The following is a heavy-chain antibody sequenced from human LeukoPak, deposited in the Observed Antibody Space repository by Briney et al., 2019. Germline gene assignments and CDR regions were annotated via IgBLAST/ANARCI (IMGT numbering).Heavy chain of an antibody. CDR3: AKDYYDSSGYYYGIDY. J-gene: IGHJ4*02. CDR2: ISGSGGST. D-gene: IGHD3-22*01. V-gene: IGHV3-23*01. Sequence: GGSLRLSCAASGFTFSSYAMSWVRQAPGKGLEWVSAISGSGGSTYYADSVKGRFTISRDNSKNTLYLQMYSLRAEDTAVYYCAKDYYDSSGYYYGIDYWGQGTLVTVSS. CDR1: GFTFSSYA.